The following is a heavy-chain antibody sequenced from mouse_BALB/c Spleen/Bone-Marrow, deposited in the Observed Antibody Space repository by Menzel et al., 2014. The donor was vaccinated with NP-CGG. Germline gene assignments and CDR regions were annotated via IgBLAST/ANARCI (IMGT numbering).Heavy chain of an antibody. CDR3: ARLNYYGNLFV. D-gene: IGHD1-1*01. Sequence: DVQLQESGGGLVQPGGSLKLSCAASGFDFSRYWMSWVRQAPGKGLEWIGEVNPDSSTINYTPSLKDKFIISRDNAKNTLYLQMSKVRSEDTALYYCARLNYYGNLFVWGAGTTVTVSS. V-gene: IGHV4-1*02. CDR2: VNPDSSTI. J-gene: IGHJ1*01. CDR1: GFDFSRYW.